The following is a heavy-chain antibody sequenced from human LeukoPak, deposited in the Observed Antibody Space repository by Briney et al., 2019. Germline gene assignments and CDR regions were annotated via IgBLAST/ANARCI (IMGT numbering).Heavy chain of an antibody. J-gene: IGHJ5*02. CDR2: IYYSGST. Sequence: SETLSLTCTVSGYSISSGYYWGWIRQPPGKGLEWIGYIYYSGSTNYNPSLKSRVTISVDTSKNQFSLKLRSVTAADTAVYYCARDLGQYYDTSDNWFDPWGQGTLVTVSS. V-gene: IGHV4-61*01. D-gene: IGHD3-22*01. CDR1: GYSISSGYY. CDR3: ARDLGQYYDTSDNWFDP.